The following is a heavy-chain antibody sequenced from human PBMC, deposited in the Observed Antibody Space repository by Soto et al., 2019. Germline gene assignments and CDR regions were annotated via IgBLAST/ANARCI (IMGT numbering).Heavy chain of an antibody. Sequence: PSESLSLTCAVSGGSICSGGYSWNWIRQPPGKGLEWIGYIYHRGSANYNPSLKSRVTMSLDISKSQFSLRLTSVTAVDTAVYFCARYNAASGTYYFDYWGRGALVTVS. J-gene: IGHJ4*02. D-gene: IGHD6-13*01. CDR1: GGSICSGGYS. V-gene: IGHV4-30-2*01. CDR2: IYHRGSA. CDR3: ARYNAASGTYYFDY.